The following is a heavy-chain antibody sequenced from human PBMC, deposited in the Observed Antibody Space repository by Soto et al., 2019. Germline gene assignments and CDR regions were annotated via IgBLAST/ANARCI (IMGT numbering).Heavy chain of an antibody. D-gene: IGHD2-2*01. CDR1: EFTFSSYA. V-gene: IGHV3-23*01. CDR3: STSCYVGSDY. CDR2: ISGSGGST. Sequence: EVQLLESGGGLVQPGGSLRLSCAASEFTFSSYAKSWVRQAPGKGLEWVSAISGSGGSTYYADSVKGRFTISRDNSKNTLYLQMNSLRAEDTAVYCSSTSCYVGSDYWGQGTLVTVSS. J-gene: IGHJ4*02.